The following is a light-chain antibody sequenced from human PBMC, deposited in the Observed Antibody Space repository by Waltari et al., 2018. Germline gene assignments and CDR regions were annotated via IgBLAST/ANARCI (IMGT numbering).Light chain of an antibody. CDR3: QAYDSSLSGRV. Sequence: QSVVTQPPSVSGTPGPRVSISCTGGSSNLGASHDVHWYQHLPGTAPKLLIYGNNKRPSGVPDRFSATRSGTAASLVITGLRPEDEADYYCQAYDSSLSGRVFGGGTRVTVL. CDR1: SSNLGASHD. J-gene: IGLJ3*02. V-gene: IGLV1-40*01. CDR2: GNN.